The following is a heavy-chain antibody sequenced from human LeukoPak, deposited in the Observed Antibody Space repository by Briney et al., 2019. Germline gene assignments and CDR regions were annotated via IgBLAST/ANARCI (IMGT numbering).Heavy chain of an antibody. D-gene: IGHD3-3*01. CDR3: AKVPVLRFLEWYLGY. J-gene: IGHJ4*02. CDR1: GFTFSSYG. CDR2: IRYDGSNK. Sequence: GGSLRLSCAASGFTFSSYGMHWVRQAPGKGLEWVAFIRYDGSNKYYADSVKGRFTISRDNSKNTLYLQMNSLRAEDTAVYYCAKVPVLRFLEWYLGYWGQGTLVTVSS. V-gene: IGHV3-30*02.